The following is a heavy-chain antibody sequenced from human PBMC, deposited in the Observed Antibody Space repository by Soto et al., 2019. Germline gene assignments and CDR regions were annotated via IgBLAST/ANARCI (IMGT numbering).Heavy chain of an antibody. J-gene: IGHJ4*02. CDR2: TYYSGST. Sequence: SETLSLTCTVSGGSISSYYWSWIRQPPGKGLEWIVYTYYSGSTNYNPSLKSRVTISVDTSKNQFSLKLSSVTAADTAVYYCARDGYRSALPFHXWGQGTLVTVSX. CDR3: ARDGYRSALPFHX. CDR1: GGSISSYY. D-gene: IGHD5-18*01. V-gene: IGHV4-59*12.